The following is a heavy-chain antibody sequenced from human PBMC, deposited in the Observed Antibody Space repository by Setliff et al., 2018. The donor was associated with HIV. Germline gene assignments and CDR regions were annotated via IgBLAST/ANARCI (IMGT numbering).Heavy chain of an antibody. D-gene: IGHD3-22*01. V-gene: IGHV1-3*01. CDR3: ARGRNYDSSGYGDYYYYMDV. J-gene: IGHJ6*03. CDR1: GYTFTTYA. CDR2: INAGNGNT. Sequence: ASVKVSCKASGYTFTTYAIHWVRQAPGQRLEFMGWINAGNGNTKYSQKFQGRVTVTADESTSTAYMQLSSLRSDDTAVYYCARGRNYDSSGYGDYYYYMDVWGKGTTVTVSS.